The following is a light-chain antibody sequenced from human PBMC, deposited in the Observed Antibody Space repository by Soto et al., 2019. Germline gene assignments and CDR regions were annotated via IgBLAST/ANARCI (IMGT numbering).Light chain of an antibody. CDR2: DVS. Sequence: QSALTQPASVSGSLGQSITISCTGTSSDVGGYNYVSRYQQHPGKVPKVMIYDVSKRPSGVSNRFSGSKSGNTASLTISGLQVEDEADYCCSSYRSGSTRVIFGGGTKLTVL. V-gene: IGLV2-14*03. J-gene: IGLJ2*01. CDR3: SSYRSGSTRVI. CDR1: SSDVGGYNY.